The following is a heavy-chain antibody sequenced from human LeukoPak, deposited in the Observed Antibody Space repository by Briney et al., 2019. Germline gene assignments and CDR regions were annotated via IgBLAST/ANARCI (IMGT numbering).Heavy chain of an antibody. Sequence: SETLSLTCTVSGGSISTFYWNWIRQPAGKGLEWIGRIHTSGSTKYNPSLKSRVTISVDKSNNQFSLKLNYVTAADTATYYCARALPNTDNYNWAFDIWGQGTMVTVSS. D-gene: IGHD5-24*01. J-gene: IGHJ3*02. CDR2: IHTSGST. CDR1: GGSISTFY. V-gene: IGHV4-4*07. CDR3: ARALPNTDNYNWAFDI.